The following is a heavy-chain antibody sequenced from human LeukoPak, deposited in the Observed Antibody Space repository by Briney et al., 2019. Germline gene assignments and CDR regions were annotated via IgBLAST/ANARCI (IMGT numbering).Heavy chain of an antibody. J-gene: IGHJ6*03. V-gene: IGHV1-69*05. D-gene: IGHD3-9*01. CDR2: IIPIFGTA. Sequence: SVKVSCKASGGTFSSYAISWVRQAPGQGLEWMGGIIPIFGTANYAQKFQGRVTITTDESTSTAYMELSSLRSEDTAVYYCARSTPLQLRYFDWLPSPSSYYYMDVWGEGTTVTVSS. CDR1: GGTFSSYA. CDR3: ARSTPLQLRYFDWLPSPSSYYYMDV.